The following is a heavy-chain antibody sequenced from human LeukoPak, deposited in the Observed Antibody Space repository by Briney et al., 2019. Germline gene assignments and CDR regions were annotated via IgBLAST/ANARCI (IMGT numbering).Heavy chain of an antibody. CDR1: GFIFSRYG. CDR2: ISNDGSET. J-gene: IGHJ4*02. D-gene: IGHD4-17*01. Sequence: PGGSLRLSCVASGFIFSRYGMHWVRQAPGKGLEWVAIISNDGSETYYVDSVKGRFTISRDNSKNMLYLQMNSLRAEDTAVYYCAKSWDTVTRGRTYFDYWGQGTLVTVSS. V-gene: IGHV3-30*18. CDR3: AKSWDTVTRGRTYFDY.